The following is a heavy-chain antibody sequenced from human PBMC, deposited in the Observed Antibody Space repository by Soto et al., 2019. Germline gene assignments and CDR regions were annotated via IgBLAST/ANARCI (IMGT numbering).Heavy chain of an antibody. CDR3: ARVFGWENYYFDY. V-gene: IGHV1-69*13. CDR1: GGTFSSYA. Sequence: ASVKVSCKASGGTFSSYAISWVRQAPGQGLEWMGGIIPIFGTANYAQKFQGRVTITADESTSTAYMELSSLRSEDTAVYYCARVFGWENYYFDYWGQGTLVTVSS. J-gene: IGHJ4*02. CDR2: IIPIFGTA. D-gene: IGHD3-3*01.